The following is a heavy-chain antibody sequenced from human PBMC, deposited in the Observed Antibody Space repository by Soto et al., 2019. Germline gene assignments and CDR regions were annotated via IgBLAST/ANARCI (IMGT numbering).Heavy chain of an antibody. Sequence: EVQLVETGGGLIQPGGSLRLSCSVSGFSFTNNYISWVRQAPGKGLEWVSLLSSSGTTYYADSVRGRFTVSSDDSKNTLHLQMDSMKPEDTAVSSCARDWSKFSYNYPYYYAMDAWGQGTTVSVSS. V-gene: IGHV3-53*02. D-gene: IGHD5-18*01. CDR3: ARDWSKFSYNYPYYYAMDA. CDR2: LSSSGTT. CDR1: GFSFTNNY. J-gene: IGHJ6*02.